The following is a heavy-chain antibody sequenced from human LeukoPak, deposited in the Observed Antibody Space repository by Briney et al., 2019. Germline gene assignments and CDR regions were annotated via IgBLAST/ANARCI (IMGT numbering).Heavy chain of an antibody. CDR3: ARVERYGDYYMDV. Sequence: ASVKVSCKASGYTFTSYGISWVRQAPGQGLEWMGWISAYNGNTNYAQKLQGRVTITADESTSTAYMELSSLRSEDTAVYYCARVERYGDYYMDVWGKGTTVTISS. CDR2: ISAYNGNT. CDR1: GYTFTSYG. D-gene: IGHD4-17*01. J-gene: IGHJ6*03. V-gene: IGHV1-18*01.